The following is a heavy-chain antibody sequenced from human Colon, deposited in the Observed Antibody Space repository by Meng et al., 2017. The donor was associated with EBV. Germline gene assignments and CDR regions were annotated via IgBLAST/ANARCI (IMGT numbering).Heavy chain of an antibody. CDR3: ASLYGDSSVWYLDL. J-gene: IGHJ2*01. D-gene: IGHD4-17*01. V-gene: IGHV4-30-4*01. Sequence: QRPGSGPALVKPSQTLSLTSTVAGGSISSGNHYWSWIRQHPGKGLEYIGYIYYSGSTYYNPSLKSRVIISVDTSKNQFSLRLNSVTAADTAVYYCASLYGDSSVWYLDLWGRGTLVTVSS. CDR1: GGSISSGNHY. CDR2: IYYSGST.